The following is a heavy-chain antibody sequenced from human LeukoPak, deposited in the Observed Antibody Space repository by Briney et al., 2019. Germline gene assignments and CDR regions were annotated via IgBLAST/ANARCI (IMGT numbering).Heavy chain of an antibody. CDR1: GYSISSGYY. Sequence: SETLSLTCTVSGYSISSGYYWSWIRQPPGKGLEWIGEINHSGSTNYNPSLKSRVTISVDKSKNQFSLKLSSVTAADTAVYYCAGAYCGGDCYSGRTFDIWGQGTMVTVSS. CDR3: AGAYCGGDCYSGRTFDI. J-gene: IGHJ3*02. V-gene: IGHV4-38-2*02. CDR2: INHSGST. D-gene: IGHD2-21*02.